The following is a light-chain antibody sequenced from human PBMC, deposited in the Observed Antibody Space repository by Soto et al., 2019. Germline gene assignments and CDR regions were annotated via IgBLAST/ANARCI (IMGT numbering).Light chain of an antibody. Sequence: QSVLAQPASVSGSPGQSITISCTGTSSDIGAYNYVSWYQQYPGKTPKLVIYEVTDRPSGVSSRFSGSKSGSTASLTISGLQTEDEADYYCSPYPSSTTLVVGNGTKVTVL. CDR2: EVT. V-gene: IGLV2-14*01. J-gene: IGLJ1*01. CDR1: SSDIGAYNY. CDR3: SPYPSSTTLV.